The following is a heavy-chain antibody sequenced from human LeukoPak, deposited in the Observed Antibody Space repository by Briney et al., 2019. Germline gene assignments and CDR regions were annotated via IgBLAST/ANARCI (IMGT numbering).Heavy chain of an antibody. Sequence: SETLSLTCTVSGDSISSYYWSWIRQPAGKGLEWIGYIYYSGSTNYNPSLKSRLTISVDTSKNQFSLKLTSVTAADTAAYYCARGRYFDWYHAFDIWGQGTMVTVSS. D-gene: IGHD3-9*01. V-gene: IGHV4-59*01. J-gene: IGHJ3*02. CDR3: ARGRYFDWYHAFDI. CDR1: GDSISSYY. CDR2: IYYSGST.